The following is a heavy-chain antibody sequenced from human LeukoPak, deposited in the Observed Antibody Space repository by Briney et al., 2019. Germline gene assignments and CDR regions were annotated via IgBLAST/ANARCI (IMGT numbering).Heavy chain of an antibody. J-gene: IGHJ6*03. CDR3: ARDKGRGYSYGFNYNYYYMDV. CDR1: GYTFTSYG. D-gene: IGHD5-18*01. V-gene: IGHV1-18*01. Sequence: ASVKVSCKASGYTFTSYGISWVRQAPGQGLEWMGWISAYNGNTKYAQKLQGGVTMTTDTSTSTAYMELRSLRSDDTAVYYCARDKGRGYSYGFNYNYYYMDVWGKGTTVTVSS. CDR2: ISAYNGNT.